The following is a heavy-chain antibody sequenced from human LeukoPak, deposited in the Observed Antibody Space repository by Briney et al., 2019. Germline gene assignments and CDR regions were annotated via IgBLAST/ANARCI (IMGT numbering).Heavy chain of an antibody. CDR2: ISSSGGST. D-gene: IGHD6-6*01. Sequence: QTGGSLRLSCAASGFTFNTYWMHWVRQAPGKGLEWVSAISSSGGSTYYADSVKGRFTISRDNSKNTLYLQMNSLRAEDTAVYYCAKLHTIAARPFRMDVWGQGTTVTVSS. J-gene: IGHJ6*02. V-gene: IGHV3-23*01. CDR3: AKLHTIAARPFRMDV. CDR1: GFTFNTYW.